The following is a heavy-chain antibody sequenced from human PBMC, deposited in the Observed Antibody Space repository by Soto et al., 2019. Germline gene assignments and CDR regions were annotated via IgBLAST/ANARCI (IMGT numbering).Heavy chain of an antibody. J-gene: IGHJ4*02. Sequence: QVQLVQSGAEVKKPGSSVKVSCKASGGTFSSFGFNWVRQAPGQGLEWMGGIIPLYGTANHAQRFQGRVTISAHESTSTVYMELISLRSEDTAIYSCARDRSMDGYNSRSFDYWGQGTLVTVSS. CDR1: GGTFSSFG. D-gene: IGHD5-12*01. V-gene: IGHV1-69*01. CDR3: ARDRSMDGYNSRSFDY. CDR2: IIPLYGTA.